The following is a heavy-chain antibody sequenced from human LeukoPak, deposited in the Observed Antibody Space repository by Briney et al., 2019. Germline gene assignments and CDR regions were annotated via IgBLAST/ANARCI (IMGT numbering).Heavy chain of an antibody. CDR2: IRSKANYYAT. CDR3: ARLYRYSYGANFDY. D-gene: IGHD5-18*01. Sequence: GGSLRLSCAASGVTFSDSAMHWVRQASGKGLEWVGRIRSKANYYATSYAASVKGRFTISRVDPKNTAYLQMNSLKTEDTAVYYCARLYRYSYGANFDYWGQGTLVTVSS. J-gene: IGHJ4*02. CDR1: GVTFSDSA. V-gene: IGHV3-73*01.